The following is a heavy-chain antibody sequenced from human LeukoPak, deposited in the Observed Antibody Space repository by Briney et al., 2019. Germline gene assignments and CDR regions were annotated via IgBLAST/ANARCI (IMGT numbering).Heavy chain of an antibody. J-gene: IGHJ4*02. CDR2: IRHSDSNT. V-gene: IGHV3-23*05. CDR3: AKDRATLTTWAFY. CDR1: GFTFSSSD. Sequence: GGSLRLSCAASGFTFSSSDMSWVRQAPGSGLEWVSSIRHSDSNTYYADSVKGRFTISRDNSKNTLYLQMNSLRAEDTAVYYCAKDRATLTTWAFYWGQGTLVTVSS. D-gene: IGHD4-17*01.